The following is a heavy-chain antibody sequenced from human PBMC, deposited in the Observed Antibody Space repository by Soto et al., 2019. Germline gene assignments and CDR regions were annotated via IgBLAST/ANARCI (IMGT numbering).Heavy chain of an antibody. CDR3: ARDAPTYGDPSYYYYYYGMDV. D-gene: IGHD4-17*01. V-gene: IGHV3-30-3*01. CDR1: GFTFSSYA. CDR2: ISYDGSNK. J-gene: IGHJ6*01. Sequence: QVQLVESGGGVVQPGRSLRLSCAASGFTFSSYAMHWVRQAPGKGLEWVAVISYDGSNKYYADSVKGRFTISRDNSKNTLYLQMNSLRAEDTAVYYCARDAPTYGDPSYYYYYYGMDVW.